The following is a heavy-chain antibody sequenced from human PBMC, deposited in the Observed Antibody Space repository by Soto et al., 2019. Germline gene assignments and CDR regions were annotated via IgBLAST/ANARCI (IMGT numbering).Heavy chain of an antibody. CDR2: SYWDGDK. Sequence: GLDLEWLALSYWDGDKRYSPSLKSRLTIMKDTSKNQVVLTMTNMDPVDTATYYCAHRHNTGWYIDYWGQGTLVTVSS. J-gene: IGHJ4*02. D-gene: IGHD6-19*01. V-gene: IGHV2-5*02. CDR3: AHRHNTGWYIDY.